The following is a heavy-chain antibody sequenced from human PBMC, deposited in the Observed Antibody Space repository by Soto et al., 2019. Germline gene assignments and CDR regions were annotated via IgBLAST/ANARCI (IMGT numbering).Heavy chain of an antibody. CDR2: IYTGGST. D-gene: IGHD5-12*01. V-gene: IGHV3-53*01. CDR3: ARGRDGYNFY. Sequence: GGALRLSCAASGFTVSSNYMTWVRQSPGKGLECVSLIYTGGSTYYADSVKGRFTISRATSKNTLYLQMNSLRADDTAVYYCARGRDGYNFYWGQGALVTVSS. J-gene: IGHJ4*02. CDR1: GFTVSSNY.